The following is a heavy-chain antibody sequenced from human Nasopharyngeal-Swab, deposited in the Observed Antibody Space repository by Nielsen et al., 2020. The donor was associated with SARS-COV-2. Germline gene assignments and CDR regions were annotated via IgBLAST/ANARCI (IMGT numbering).Heavy chain of an antibody. V-gene: IGHV2-26*01. Sequence: YGPTLVKPTETLTLACTVSGFSLSNARMGVSWIRQPPGKALEWLAHIFSNDEKSYSTSLKSRLTISKDTSKSQVVLTMTNMDPVDTATYYCARISSYCSSTSCYVYYYYYGMDVWGQGTTVTVSS. CDR2: IFSNDEK. CDR3: ARISSYCSSTSCYVYYYYYGMDV. D-gene: IGHD2-2*01. CDR1: GFSLSNARMG. J-gene: IGHJ6*02.